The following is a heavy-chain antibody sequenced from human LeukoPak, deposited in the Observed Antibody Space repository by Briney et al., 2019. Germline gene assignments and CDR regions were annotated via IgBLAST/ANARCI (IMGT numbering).Heavy chain of an antibody. J-gene: IGHJ5*02. V-gene: IGHV4-59*01. CDR1: GGSISSYY. CDR2: IYYSGST. D-gene: IGHD3-3*01. CDR3: ARWADFFKPKSWFDP. Sequence: PSETLSLTCTVSGGSISSYYWSWIRQPPGKGLEWIGYIYYSGSTNYNPSLKSRVTISVDTSKNQFSLKLSSVTAADTAVYYCARWADFFKPKSWFDPWGQGTLVTVSS.